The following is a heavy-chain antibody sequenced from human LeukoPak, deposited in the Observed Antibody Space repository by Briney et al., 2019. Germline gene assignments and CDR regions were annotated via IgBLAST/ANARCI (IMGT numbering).Heavy chain of an antibody. D-gene: IGHD4-11*01. CDR1: GYTLTELS. V-gene: IGHV1-24*01. CDR2: FDPEDGET. J-gene: IGHJ4*02. Sequence: ASVKVSCKVSGYTLTELSMHWVRQTPVKGLEWMGGFDPEDGETIYAQKFQGRVTMTEDTSTDTAYMELSSLRSEDTAVYYCATGPDDYSNDADYWGQGTPVTVSS. CDR3: ATGPDDYSNDADY.